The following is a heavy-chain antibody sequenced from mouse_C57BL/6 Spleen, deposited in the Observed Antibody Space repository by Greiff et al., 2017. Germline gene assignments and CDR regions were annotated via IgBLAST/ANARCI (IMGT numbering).Heavy chain of an antibody. J-gene: IGHJ4*01. V-gene: IGHV5-4*01. CDR3: AREDRDAMDY. Sequence: EVKLMESGGGLVKPGGSLKLSCAASGFTFSSYAMSWVRQTPEKRLEWVATISDGGSYTYYPDNVKGRFTISRDNAENNLYLQMRHLKSEDTAMYYCAREDRDAMDYWGQGTSVTVSS. CDR1: GFTFSSYA. D-gene: IGHD2-14*01. CDR2: ISDGGSYT.